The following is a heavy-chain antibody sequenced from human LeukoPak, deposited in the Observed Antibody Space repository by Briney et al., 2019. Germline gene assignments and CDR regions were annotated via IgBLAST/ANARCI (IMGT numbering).Heavy chain of an antibody. Sequence: GGSLRLSCAASGFTFSSYSMNWVRQAPGKGLEWVSSISSSSSYRYYADSGKGRFTISRDNARNSLYLQMKSLRAEDTAVYYCARYSWYGNWFDPWGQGTLVTVSS. D-gene: IGHD6-13*01. J-gene: IGHJ5*02. CDR1: GFTFSSYS. CDR2: ISSSSSYR. V-gene: IGHV3-21*01. CDR3: ARYSWYGNWFDP.